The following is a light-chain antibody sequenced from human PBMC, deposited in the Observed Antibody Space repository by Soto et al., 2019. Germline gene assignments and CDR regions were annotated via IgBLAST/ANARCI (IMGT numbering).Light chain of an antibody. CDR3: QQYDNWPSWT. CDR1: QSVSSN. CDR2: GAS. J-gene: IGKJ1*01. Sequence: ERVMTQSPATLSLSPGETATLSCRASQSVSSNLAWYQQKSGQAPRLLIYGASTRATGIPARFSGSGSGTEFTLTISSLQSDDFGIYYCQQYDNWPSWTFGQGTKVEIK. V-gene: IGKV3-15*01.